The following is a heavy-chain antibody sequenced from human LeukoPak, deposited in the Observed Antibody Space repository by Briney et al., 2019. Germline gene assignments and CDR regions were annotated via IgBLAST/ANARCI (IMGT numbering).Heavy chain of an antibody. D-gene: IGHD5-18*01. V-gene: IGHV4-31*03. Sequence: SETLSLTCTVSGGSISSGGYYWSWIRQHPGKGLEWIGYIYYSGSTYYNPSLKSRVTISVDTSKNQFSLKLSSVTAADTAVYYCARAPSARQLWLWESGYFDYWGQGTLVTVSS. CDR3: ARAPSARQLWLWESGYFDY. CDR1: GGSISSGGYY. CDR2: IYYSGST. J-gene: IGHJ4*02.